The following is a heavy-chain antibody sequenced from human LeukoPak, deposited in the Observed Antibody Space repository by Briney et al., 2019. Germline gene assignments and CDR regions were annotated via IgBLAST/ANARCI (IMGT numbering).Heavy chain of an antibody. CDR1: GFTFSDYY. D-gene: IGHD2-21*02. CDR2: ISSSSSYT. J-gene: IGHJ4*02. Sequence: GGSLRLSCAASGFTFSDYYMSWIRQAPGKGLEWVSYISSSSSYTNYADSVKGRFTISRDNSKNTLYLQMNSLRAEDTAVYYCAKEWVAYCGGDCHFFDYWGQGTLVTVSS. V-gene: IGHV3-11*06. CDR3: AKEWVAYCGGDCHFFDY.